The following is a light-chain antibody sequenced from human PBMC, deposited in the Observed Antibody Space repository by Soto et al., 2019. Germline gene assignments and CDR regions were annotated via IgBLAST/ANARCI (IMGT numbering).Light chain of an antibody. V-gene: IGLV2-14*01. CDR3: SSYTSSSTDV. CDR2: EVS. CDR1: SSDIGGSNY. Sequence: QSVLTHPASVSGSPGQSITISCTGTSSDIGGSNYVSWYRHHPGKAPKLMIYEVSKRPSGVSNRFSGSKSGNTASLTISGLQAEVDADYYCSSYTSSSTDVFRTGTNLTV. J-gene: IGLJ1*01.